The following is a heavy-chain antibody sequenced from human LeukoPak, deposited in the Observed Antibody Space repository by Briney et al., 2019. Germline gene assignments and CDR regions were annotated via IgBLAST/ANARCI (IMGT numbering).Heavy chain of an antibody. CDR1: GGSVSRTNW. D-gene: IGHD6-25*01. CDR3: AREGGFYRPLDY. J-gene: IGHJ4*02. Sequence: SETLSLTCGVSGGSVSRTNWWAWIRQPPGKGLEWIGEVHLDGRTNFTPSLKSRLTMSVDLSENHVSLKLTSVTAADTAVYYCAREGGFYRPLDYSGQGTLVTVSS. CDR2: VHLDGRT. V-gene: IGHV4-4*02.